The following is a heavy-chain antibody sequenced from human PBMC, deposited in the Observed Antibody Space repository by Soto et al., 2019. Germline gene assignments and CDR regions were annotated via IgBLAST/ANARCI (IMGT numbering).Heavy chain of an antibody. J-gene: IGHJ6*03. Sequence: GGSLRLSCAASGFTFSSYWMSWVRQAPGKGLEWVANIKQDGSEKYYVDSVKGRFTISRDNAKNSLYLQMNSLRAEDTAVYYCAREAWSYPDYYYYYMDVWGKGTTVTVSS. CDR2: IKQDGSEK. CDR1: GFTFSSYW. D-gene: IGHD1-26*01. V-gene: IGHV3-7*01. CDR3: AREAWSYPDYYYYYMDV.